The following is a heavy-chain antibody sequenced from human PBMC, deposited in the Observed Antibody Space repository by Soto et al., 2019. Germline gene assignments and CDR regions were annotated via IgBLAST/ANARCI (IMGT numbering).Heavy chain of an antibody. CDR2: IYYTGRT. Sequence: SETLSLTCTVSGGAISTYYWSWIRQPPGKGLEWIGYIYYTGRTKYNPSPKRRVNISEDTSKNQMSLKIKSVTTADTAFYYCARIGLYDSDDYYYPDYWGQGTLVTVSS. J-gene: IGHJ4*02. CDR1: GGAISTYY. D-gene: IGHD3-22*01. V-gene: IGHV4-59*01. CDR3: ARIGLYDSDDYYYPDY.